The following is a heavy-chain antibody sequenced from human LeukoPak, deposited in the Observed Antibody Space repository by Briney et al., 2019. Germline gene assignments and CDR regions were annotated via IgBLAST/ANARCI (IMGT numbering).Heavy chain of an antibody. J-gene: IGHJ4*02. CDR2: IYYSGST. CDR3: ARGQGGDY. Sequence: SETLSLTCTVSGGSISSSSYYWGWIRQPPGKGLEWIGSIYYSGSTYYNPSLKSRVTISVDTSKNQFSLKLSSVTAADTAVYYCARGQGGDYWGQGTLVTVSS. V-gene: IGHV4-39*07. CDR1: GGSISSSSYY.